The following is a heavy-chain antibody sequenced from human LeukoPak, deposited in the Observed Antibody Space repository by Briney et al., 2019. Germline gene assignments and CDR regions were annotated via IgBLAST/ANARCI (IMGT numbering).Heavy chain of an antibody. CDR3: ARDVRYDRAYYYYGMDV. J-gene: IGHJ6*02. CDR2: ISAYNGKT. Sequence: GASVKVSCRASGYTFTSYGVSWVRQAPGQGLKWMGWISAYNGKTNYAQKFQGRVTMTTDTSTSTAYMELRSLRSDDTAVYYCARDVRYDRAYYYYGMDVWGQGTTVTVSS. V-gene: IGHV1-18*01. CDR1: GYTFTSYG. D-gene: IGHD5-12*01.